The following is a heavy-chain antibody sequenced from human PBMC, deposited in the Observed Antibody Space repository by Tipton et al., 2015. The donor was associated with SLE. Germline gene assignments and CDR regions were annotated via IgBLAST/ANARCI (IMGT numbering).Heavy chain of an antibody. Sequence: TLSLTCAVYGGSFSGYYWSWIRQPPGKGLEWIGEINHSGSTNYNPSLKSRFTISVDTPKNQFSLKLSSVTAADTAVYYCARGGYDILTGYYPSGWFDPWGQGTLVTVSS. CDR1: GGSFSGYY. CDR2: INHSGST. D-gene: IGHD3-9*01. J-gene: IGHJ5*02. CDR3: ARGGYDILTGYYPSGWFDP. V-gene: IGHV4-34*01.